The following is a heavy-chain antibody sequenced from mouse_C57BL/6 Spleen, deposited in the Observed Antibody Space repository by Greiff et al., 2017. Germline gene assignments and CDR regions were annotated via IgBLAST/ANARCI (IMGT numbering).Heavy chain of an antibody. V-gene: IGHV1-55*01. CDR1: GYTFTSYW. Sequence: QVQLQQPGAELVKPGASVKMSCKASGYTFTSYWITWVKQRPGQGLEWIGDIYPGSGSTNYNEEFKSKATLTVDTSSSTAYMQLSSLTSADSAVYYCARMTAQARGDYWGQGTTLTVSS. J-gene: IGHJ2*01. CDR2: IYPGSGST. CDR3: ARMTAQARGDY. D-gene: IGHD3-2*02.